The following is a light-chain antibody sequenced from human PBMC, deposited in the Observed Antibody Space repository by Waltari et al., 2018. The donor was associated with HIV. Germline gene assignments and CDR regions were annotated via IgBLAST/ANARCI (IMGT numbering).Light chain of an antibody. Sequence: QSVLTQPPSASGTPGQRVTISCSGSSSNIGINTVNWYQQSPGPAPKLLIYTNKMRPSGVPKRFSASKSGTSASLAISRLQSEDEADYYCEAWDDSLNGVVFGGGTKLTVL. V-gene: IGLV1-44*01. CDR3: EAWDDSLNGVV. CDR1: SSNIGINT. J-gene: IGLJ2*01. CDR2: TNK.